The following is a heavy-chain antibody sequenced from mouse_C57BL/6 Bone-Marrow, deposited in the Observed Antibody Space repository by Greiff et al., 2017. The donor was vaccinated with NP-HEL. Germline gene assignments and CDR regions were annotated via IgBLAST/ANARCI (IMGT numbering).Heavy chain of an antibody. CDR3: ARASKREYYYAMDY. CDR1: GYAFTNYL. J-gene: IGHJ4*01. Sequence: QVQLQQSGAELVRPGTSVKLSCKASGYAFTNYLIEWVKQRPGQGLEWIGVINPGSGGTNYNEKFKGKATLTADKSSSTAYMQLSSLTSEDSAVYFCARASKREYYYAMDYWGQGTSVTVSS. V-gene: IGHV1-54*01. CDR2: INPGSGGT. D-gene: IGHD2-5*01.